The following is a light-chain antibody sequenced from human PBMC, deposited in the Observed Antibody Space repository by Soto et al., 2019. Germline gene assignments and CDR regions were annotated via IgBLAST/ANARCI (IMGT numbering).Light chain of an antibody. V-gene: IGKV3-20*01. Sequence: EIVLTQSPVTLSLSPGERATLSCRASQSVSSDLLAWYQQKPGQAPRLLIYAASSRASGIPDRFSGSGSETEFTLTISRLEPEDFAVYYCLKYGRSPGWTFGQGTKVDIK. CDR1: QSVSSDL. J-gene: IGKJ1*01. CDR2: AAS. CDR3: LKYGRSPGWT.